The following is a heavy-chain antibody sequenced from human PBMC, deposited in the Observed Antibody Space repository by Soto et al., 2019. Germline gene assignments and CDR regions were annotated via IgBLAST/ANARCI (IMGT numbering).Heavy chain of an antibody. CDR2: IYYSGST. J-gene: IGHJ5*02. Sequence: PSETLSLTCTVSGGSISSYYWSWIRQPPGKGLEWIGYIYYSGSTYYNPSLKSRVTIFVDTSKNQFSLKLTSVTAADTALYYCARDYFDSSDYTTNWFDPWGQGTLVTVSS. CDR3: ARDYFDSSDYTTNWFDP. V-gene: IGHV4-59*08. D-gene: IGHD3-22*01. CDR1: GGSISSYY.